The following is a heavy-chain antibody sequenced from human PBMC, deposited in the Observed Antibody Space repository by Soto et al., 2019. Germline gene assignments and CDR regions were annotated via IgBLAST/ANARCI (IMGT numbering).Heavy chain of an antibody. CDR1: DGSISGRDYY. J-gene: IGHJ4*02. V-gene: IGHV4-39*01. CDR2: VFYTGFT. D-gene: IGHD1-20*01. CDR3: ANSQKGYNWNYFDH. Sequence: PXESLSLTCAVSDGSISGRDYYWGWIRQSPGKGPEWIGSVFYTGFTSYNPSLESRVSVSVDTSKNQFSLKVSGVSAADTAVYYCANSQKGYNWNYFDHWGQGALVTVSS.